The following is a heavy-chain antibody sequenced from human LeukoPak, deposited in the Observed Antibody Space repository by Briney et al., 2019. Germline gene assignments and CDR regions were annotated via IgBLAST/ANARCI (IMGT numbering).Heavy chain of an antibody. D-gene: IGHD2-15*01. Sequence: GESLQISCKGSGYSFLSHWIAWVRQTPGKGLEWMGIIYPGDSDTRYSPSFQGQVTISADKSISTAYLQWSSLKASDTAIYYCASSRAATNWFDPWGQGTRVTVSS. J-gene: IGHJ5*02. V-gene: IGHV5-51*01. CDR2: IYPGDSDT. CDR3: ASSRAATNWFDP. CDR1: GYSFLSHW.